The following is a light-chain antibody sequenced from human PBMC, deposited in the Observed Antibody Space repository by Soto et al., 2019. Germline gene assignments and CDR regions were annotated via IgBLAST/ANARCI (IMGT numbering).Light chain of an antibody. Sequence: EIVMTQSPATLSVSPGERATLSCRASQSVSSNLAWYQQKPGQAPRLLIYGASTRATGIPGRFSGSGSGTEFTLTISSLQSEDFAVYYCQQYGKSPTWTFGQGTKVDIK. J-gene: IGKJ1*01. CDR3: QQYGKSPTWT. CDR2: GAS. V-gene: IGKV3-15*01. CDR1: QSVSSN.